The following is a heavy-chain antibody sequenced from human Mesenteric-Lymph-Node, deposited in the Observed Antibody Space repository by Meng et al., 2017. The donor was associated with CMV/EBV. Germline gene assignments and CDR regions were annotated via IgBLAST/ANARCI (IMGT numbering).Heavy chain of an antibody. CDR3: ARSRRITIFGVVRRGGNWFDP. Sequence: YDWSWIRQPPGKGLEWIGEIKHSGSTNYNPSLKSRVTISVDTSKNQFSLNLTSVTAADTAVYYCARSRRITIFGVVRRGGNWFDPWGQGTLVTVSS. V-gene: IGHV4-34*01. CDR1: YD. D-gene: IGHD3-3*01. CDR2: IKHSGST. J-gene: IGHJ5*02.